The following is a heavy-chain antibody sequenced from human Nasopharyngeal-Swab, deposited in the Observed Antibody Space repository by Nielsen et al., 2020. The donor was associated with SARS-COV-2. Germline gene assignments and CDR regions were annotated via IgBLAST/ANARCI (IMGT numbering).Heavy chain of an antibody. CDR2: ISASGSFK. Sequence: GESLKISCAASGFSFSSFEMNWVRQAPGKGLEWISYISASGSFKYYADSVKGRFTISRDNARKSLYLQMDSLRGEDTGVYYCAGRGISVSGDYYYYMDVWGKGTPVTVSS. V-gene: IGHV3-48*03. D-gene: IGHD3-3*02. CDR1: GFSFSSFE. J-gene: IGHJ6*03. CDR3: AGRGISVSGDYYYYMDV.